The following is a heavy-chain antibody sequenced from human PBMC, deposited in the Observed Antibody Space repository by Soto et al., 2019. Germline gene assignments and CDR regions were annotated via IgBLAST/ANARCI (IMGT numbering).Heavy chain of an antibody. V-gene: IGHV1-69*13. Sequence: SVKVSCKASGGTFSSYAISWVRQAPGQGLEWMGGIIPIFGTANYAQKFQGRVTITADESTSTAYMELSSLRSEDTAVYYCARDRWEQQLGWFDPWGQGTLVTVSS. CDR2: IIPIFGTA. CDR3: ARDRWEQQLGWFDP. D-gene: IGHD6-13*01. CDR1: GGTFSSYA. J-gene: IGHJ5*02.